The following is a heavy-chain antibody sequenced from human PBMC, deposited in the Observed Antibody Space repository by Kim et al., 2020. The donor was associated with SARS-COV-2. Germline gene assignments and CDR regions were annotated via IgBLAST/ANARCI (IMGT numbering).Heavy chain of an antibody. Sequence: SQTLSLTCAISGDSVSSNSAAWNWIRQSPSRGLEWLGRTYYRSKWHNDYAVSVKSRITINPDTSKNQFSLQLNSVTPEDTAVYYCARARREWLEYYYYGMDVWGQGTTVTVS. V-gene: IGHV6-1*01. CDR2: TYYRSKWHN. CDR3: ARARREWLEYYYYGMDV. D-gene: IGHD6-19*01. J-gene: IGHJ6*02. CDR1: GDSVSSNSAA.